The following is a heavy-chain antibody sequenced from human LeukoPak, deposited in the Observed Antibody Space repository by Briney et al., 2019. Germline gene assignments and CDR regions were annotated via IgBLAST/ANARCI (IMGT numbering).Heavy chain of an antibody. CDR2: IYVDGRTT. CDR1: GFTFTTYW. CDR3: IRDFRSADL. V-gene: IGHV3-74*01. J-gene: IGHJ5*02. Sequence: GGSLRLSCAASGFTFTTYWMHWVRQPPGKGLVWVSRIYVDGRTTNYADSVKGRFTISRDNAKNTVYLEMNSLSVEDTATYYCIRDFRSADLWGQGTLVTVTS.